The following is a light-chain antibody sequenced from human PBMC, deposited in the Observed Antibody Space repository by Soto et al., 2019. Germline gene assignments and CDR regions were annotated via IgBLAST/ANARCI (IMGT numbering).Light chain of an antibody. CDR2: GAS. J-gene: IGKJ1*01. Sequence: EIVVTPSPATLSVSPGERATLSCRASQSVSSNLAWYQQKPGQAPRLLIYGASTRATGIPARFSGSGSGTEFTLTISSLQSEDFAVYYCQKYNNWPRTCGQGNKGAIK. CDR3: QKYNNWPRT. V-gene: IGKV3-15*01. CDR1: QSVSSN.